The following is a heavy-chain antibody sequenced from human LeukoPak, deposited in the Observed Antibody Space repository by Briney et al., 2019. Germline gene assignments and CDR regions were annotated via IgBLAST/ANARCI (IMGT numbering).Heavy chain of an antibody. CDR2: LSSGGST. CDR3: ARDGRYASSWYRYFDL. V-gene: IGHV3-66*02. D-gene: IGHD6-13*01. Sequence: GGSLRLSCAASGLTFSSNYMSWVRQAPGKGLEWVSGLSSGGSTYYADSVKGRFTISRDNSKNTLYLQMNSLRHEDTAVYFCARDGRYASSWYRYFDLWGRGTLVSVSS. CDR1: GLTFSSNY. J-gene: IGHJ2*01.